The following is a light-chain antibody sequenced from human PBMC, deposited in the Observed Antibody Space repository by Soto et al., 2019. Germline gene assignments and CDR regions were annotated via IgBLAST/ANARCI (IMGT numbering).Light chain of an antibody. V-gene: IGKV1-5*01. CDR3: LQFDSPPWT. Sequence: DIQMTQSPYTVPAFVGDRVTITCRATQSINNWLAWYQQKPGQAPKLLIYDASSLESGVPSRFSGRGSGTEFTLTIDGLQPDDFATYYCLQFDSPPWTFGQGTKIEFK. CDR2: DAS. J-gene: IGKJ1*01. CDR1: QSINNW.